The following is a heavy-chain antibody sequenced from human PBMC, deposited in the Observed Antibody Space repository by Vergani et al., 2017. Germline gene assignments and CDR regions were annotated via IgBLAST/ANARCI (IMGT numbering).Heavy chain of an antibody. CDR1: GGSISSGDYY. CDR3: ARHFELSMIAFDY. CDR2: IYHSGST. D-gene: IGHD3-22*01. J-gene: IGHJ4*02. Sequence: QVQLQESGPGLVKPSQTLSLTCTVSGGSISSGDYYWGWIRQPPGKGLEWIGSIYHSGSTYYNPSLKSRVTISVDTSKNQFSLKLSSVTAADTAVYYCARHFELSMIAFDYWGQGTLVTVSS. V-gene: IGHV4-39*01.